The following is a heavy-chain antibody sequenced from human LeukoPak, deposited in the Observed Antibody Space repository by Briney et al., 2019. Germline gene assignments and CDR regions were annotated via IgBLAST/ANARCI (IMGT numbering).Heavy chain of an antibody. D-gene: IGHD2-21*02. CDR2: INGDGSVQ. Sequence: GGSLRLSCVASGFTFSTSWMNWVRQAPGKGLEWVANINGDGSVQSYVDSVKGRFTISRDNAKNSLFLEMNSLRAEDTAVYYCGRVYCGGNCYSPPLPDYWGQGTLVTVSA. CDR1: GFTFSTSW. V-gene: IGHV3-7*02. CDR3: GRVYCGGNCYSPPLPDY. J-gene: IGHJ4*02.